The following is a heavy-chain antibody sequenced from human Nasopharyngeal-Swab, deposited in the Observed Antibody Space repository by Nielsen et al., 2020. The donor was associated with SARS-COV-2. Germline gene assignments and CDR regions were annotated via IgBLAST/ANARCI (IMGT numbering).Heavy chain of an antibody. D-gene: IGHD3-10*01. CDR1: GFTFRTYW. Sequence: GESLKISCAASGFTFRTYWMHWVRQAPGKGLEWISEIHGDGRNTNYADSVKGRFTISRDNAKSTLYLQMNSLRVEDTAVYYCVRDNYGADYWGQGTLVTVSS. CDR2: IHGDGRNT. J-gene: IGHJ4*02. V-gene: IGHV3-74*01. CDR3: VRDNYGADY.